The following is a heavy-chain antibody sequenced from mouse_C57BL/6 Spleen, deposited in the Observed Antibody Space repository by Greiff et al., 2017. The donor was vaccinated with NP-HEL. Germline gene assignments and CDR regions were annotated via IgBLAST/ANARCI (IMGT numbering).Heavy chain of an antibody. V-gene: IGHV1-80*01. J-gene: IGHJ4*01. D-gene: IGHD2-14*01. CDR3: ASPRGYVLYYAMDY. Sequence: QVHVKQSGAELVKPGASVKISCKASGYAFSSYWMNWVKQRPGKGLEWIGQIYPGDGDTNYNGKFKGKATLTADKSSSTAYMQLSSLTSEDSAVYFCASPRGYVLYYAMDYWGQGTSVTVSS. CDR1: GYAFSSYW. CDR2: IYPGDGDT.